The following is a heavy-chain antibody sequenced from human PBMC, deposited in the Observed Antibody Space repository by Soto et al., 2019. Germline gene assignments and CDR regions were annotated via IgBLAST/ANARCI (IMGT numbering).Heavy chain of an antibody. CDR2: VRSRAFGGTT. CDR1: GFTFGNYS. V-gene: IGHV3-49*03. D-gene: IGHD4-17*01. J-gene: IGHJ5*02. Sequence: GGSLRLSCSASGFTFGNYSMSWFRQAPGKGLEWVGFVRSRAFGGTTELAPSVRGRFVISRDDLKSIVYLQINSLRIEDTAAYFCSRDRSDYGDYRFGPWGHGTQVTVSS. CDR3: SRDRSDYGDYRFGP.